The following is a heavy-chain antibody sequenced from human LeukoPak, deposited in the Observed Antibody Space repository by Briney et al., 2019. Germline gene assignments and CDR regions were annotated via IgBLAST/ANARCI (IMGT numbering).Heavy chain of an antibody. CDR1: GGSISSSSYY. D-gene: IGHD2-2*01. CDR3: ARLGLVAQIPFDY. J-gene: IGHJ4*02. CDR2: IYYSGST. V-gene: IGHV4-39*01. Sequence: PSETLSLTCTVSGGSISSSSYYWGWIRQPPGKGLEWIGSIYYSGSTYYNPSLKSRVTISVDTSKNQFSLKLSSVTAADTAVYYCARLGLVAQIPFDYWGQGTLVTVSS.